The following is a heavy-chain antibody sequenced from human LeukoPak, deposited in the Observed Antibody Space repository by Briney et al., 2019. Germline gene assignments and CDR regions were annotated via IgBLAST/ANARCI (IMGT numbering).Heavy chain of an antibody. D-gene: IGHD3-22*01. CDR2: MNSDGSRT. J-gene: IGHJ3*02. CDR3: ARSLTGTSAGITMRDAFDI. CDR1: GFTFSSYW. Sequence: GGSLRLSCAASGFTFSSYWMHWVRQAPGKGLMWVSRMNSDGSRTTYADSVKGRFTISRDNAKNSLYLQMNSLRAEDTAVYYCARSLTGTSAGITMRDAFDIWGQGTMVTVSS. V-gene: IGHV3-74*01.